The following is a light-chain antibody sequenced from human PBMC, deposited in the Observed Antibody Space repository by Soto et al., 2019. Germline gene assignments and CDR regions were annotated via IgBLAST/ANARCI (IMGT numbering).Light chain of an antibody. V-gene: IGLV2-8*01. CDR3: SSSAGSNNLGV. J-gene: IGLJ3*02. CDR2: EVN. CDR1: SSDVGGYNY. Sequence: QSVLTQPPSASGSPGQSVTISCTGTSSDVGGYNYVAWYQQHPGKAPKLLIYEVNKRPSGVPDRFSGSKSGNTASLTVSGLQAEDGADYYCSSSAGSNNLGVFGGGTKLTVL.